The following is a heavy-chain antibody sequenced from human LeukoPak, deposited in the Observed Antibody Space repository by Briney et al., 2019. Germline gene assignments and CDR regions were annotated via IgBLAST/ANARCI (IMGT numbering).Heavy chain of an antibody. Sequence: PGGSLRLSCGASGFTFSSYAIHWVRQAPGKGLEWVAAISYDGSKKYYADSVKGRVTISIDNSKNTLSLQMNSLRAEDTAVYYCAKDTWYSGSYFFVYWGQKTLVTVSS. V-gene: IGHV3-30-3*01. D-gene: IGHD1-26*01. CDR1: GFTFSSYA. CDR3: AKDTWYSGSYFFVY. J-gene: IGHJ4*02. CDR2: ISYDGSKK.